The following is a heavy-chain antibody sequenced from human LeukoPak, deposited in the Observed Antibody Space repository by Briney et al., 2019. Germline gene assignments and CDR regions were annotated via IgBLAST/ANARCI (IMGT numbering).Heavy chain of an antibody. J-gene: IGHJ4*02. CDR1: GGSISSGSSY. Sequence: PSETLSLTCTVSGGSISSGSSYWGWIRQPPGKGLEWIGSIYYSGSTYYNPSLKSRVTISVDTSKNQFSLKLSSVTAADTAVYYCAREQTGYWGQGTLVTVSS. CDR2: IYYSGST. CDR3: AREQTGY. V-gene: IGHV4-39*07.